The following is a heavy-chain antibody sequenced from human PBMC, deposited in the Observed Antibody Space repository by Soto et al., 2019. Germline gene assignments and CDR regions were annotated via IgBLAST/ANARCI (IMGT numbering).Heavy chain of an antibody. V-gene: IGHV3-30*03. CDR2: ISYDGSNK. J-gene: IGHJ4*02. Sequence: GGSLRLSCAASGFTFSSYGMHWVRQAPGKGLEWVAVISYDGSNKYYADSVKGRFTISRDNSKNTLYLQMNSLRAEDTAVYYCVRNTASDYWGQGTLVTVSS. CDR3: VRNTASDY. CDR1: GFTFSSYG. D-gene: IGHD5-18*01.